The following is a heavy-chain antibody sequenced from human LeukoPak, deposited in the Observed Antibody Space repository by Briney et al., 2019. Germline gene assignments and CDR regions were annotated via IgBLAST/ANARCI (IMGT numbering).Heavy chain of an antibody. J-gene: IGHJ4*02. CDR3: ARGSSPDYEIWSAYGKYFDN. V-gene: IGHV3-7*04. CDR1: GFTFSRHW. D-gene: IGHD3-3*01. Sequence: GGSLRLSCAAYGFTFSRHWMTWVRQAPGKGLEWVANIKQDGSETYYVDSVRGRFTISRDNADNSLHLQMNGLRAEDTAVYYCARGSSPDYEIWSAYGKYFDNWGQGTPVTVSS. CDR2: IKQDGSET.